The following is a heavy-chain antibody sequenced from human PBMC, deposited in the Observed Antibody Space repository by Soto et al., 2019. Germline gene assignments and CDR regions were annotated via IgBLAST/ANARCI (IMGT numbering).Heavy chain of an antibody. CDR3: ARGELLWFGELLR. Sequence: QVQLVQSGAEVKKPGTSVKVSCKASGYTFTSYEINWVRQATGQGLEWMGWMNPNSGDTGYAQKFQGRVTMTRNTSISTAYMELSSLRSEDTAVYYCARGELLWFGELLRWGQGTLVTVSS. CDR2: MNPNSGDT. J-gene: IGHJ4*02. V-gene: IGHV1-8*01. D-gene: IGHD3-10*01. CDR1: GYTFTSYE.